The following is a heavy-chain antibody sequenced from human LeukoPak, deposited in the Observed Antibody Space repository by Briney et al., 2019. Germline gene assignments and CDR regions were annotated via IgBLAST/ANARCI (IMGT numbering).Heavy chain of an antibody. Sequence: PSETLSLTCTVSGGSLSSYYWSWIRQPPGKGLEWIGYIYYSGSTNYNPSLKSRVTISVDTSKNQFSLNLSSVTAADTAVYYCARGPGMATIKDWDQGILVTVSS. J-gene: IGHJ4*02. V-gene: IGHV4-59*01. CDR3: ARGPGMATIKD. CDR1: GGSLSSYY. CDR2: IYYSGST. D-gene: IGHD5-24*01.